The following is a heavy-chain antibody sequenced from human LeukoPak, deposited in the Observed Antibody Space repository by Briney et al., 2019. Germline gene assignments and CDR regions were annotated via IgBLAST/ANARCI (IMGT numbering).Heavy chain of an antibody. V-gene: IGHV3-30*04. CDR1: GFGLRTYG. CDR3: ARDVDQYGSGSYCRGIDF. CDR2: ISYDGGNQ. Sequence: GGSLRLSCAASGFGLRTYGIHWVRQAPGKGLQWVAVISYDGGNQYYADSVKGRFTISRDSSKNTLYMQMNSLRAEDTAVYYCARDVDQYGSGSYCRGIDFWGQGTLVTVSS. D-gene: IGHD3-10*01. J-gene: IGHJ4*02.